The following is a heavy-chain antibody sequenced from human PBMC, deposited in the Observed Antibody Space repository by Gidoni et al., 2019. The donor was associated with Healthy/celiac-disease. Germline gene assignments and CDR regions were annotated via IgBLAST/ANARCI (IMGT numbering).Heavy chain of an antibody. CDR2: ISGSGGST. Sequence: EVQLLESGGGLVRPGGSRRLSCAASGFTFSSYSTAWVRQAPGKGLEWVSAISGSGGSTYYADSVKGRFTISRDNSKNTLYLQMNSLRAEDTAVYYCAKTWRLQEDHYYYYYGMDVWGQGTTVTVSS. CDR1: GFTFSSYS. D-gene: IGHD6-25*01. V-gene: IGHV3-23*01. J-gene: IGHJ6*02. CDR3: AKTWRLQEDHYYYYYGMDV.